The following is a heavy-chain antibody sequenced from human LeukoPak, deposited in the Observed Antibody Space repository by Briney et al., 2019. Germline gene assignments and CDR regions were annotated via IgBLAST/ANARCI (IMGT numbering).Heavy chain of an antibody. CDR1: GFTFSSYE. CDR2: IRSSGRPI. Sequence: PGGSLRLSCAASGFTFSSYEMNWVRQAPGKGLEWVSYIRSSGRPIYYADSVKGRFTISRDNAKNSLYLQMNSLRAEDTAVYYGARGYDILTGYSYYFDYWGQGTLVTVSS. D-gene: IGHD3-9*01. J-gene: IGHJ4*02. CDR3: ARGYDILTGYSYYFDY. V-gene: IGHV3-48*03.